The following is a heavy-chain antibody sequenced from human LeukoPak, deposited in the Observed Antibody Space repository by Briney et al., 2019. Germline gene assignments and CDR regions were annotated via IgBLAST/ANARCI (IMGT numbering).Heavy chain of an antibody. CDR2: IRYDGSNK. V-gene: IGHV3-30*02. J-gene: IGHJ4*02. CDR1: GFTFSSYG. Sequence: PGGSLRLSCASSGFTFSSYGMHWVRQAPGKGLEWVAFIRYDGSNKYYADSVKVRFTISRDNPKNTLYLQMNSLRAEDTAVYYCAKDRGEYSYGYVAWGQGTLVTVSS. CDR3: AKDRGEYSYGYVA. D-gene: IGHD5-18*01.